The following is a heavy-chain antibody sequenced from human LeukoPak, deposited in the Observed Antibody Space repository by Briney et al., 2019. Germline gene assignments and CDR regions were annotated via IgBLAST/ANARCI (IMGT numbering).Heavy chain of an antibody. D-gene: IGHD4-17*01. Sequence: SETLSLTCAVYGGSFSGYYWSWIRQPPGKGLEWIGEINHSGSTNYNPSLKSRVTISVDTSKNQFSLKLSSVTAADTAVYYCARGAGRYGDYVDYYFDYWGQGTLVTVSS. CDR3: ARGAGRYGDYVDYYFDY. CDR2: INHSGST. CDR1: GGSFSGYY. V-gene: IGHV4-34*01. J-gene: IGHJ4*02.